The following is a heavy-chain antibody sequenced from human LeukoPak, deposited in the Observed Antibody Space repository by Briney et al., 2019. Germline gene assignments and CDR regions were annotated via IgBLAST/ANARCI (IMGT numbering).Heavy chain of an antibody. D-gene: IGHD2-2*01. CDR2: ISGSGASR. Sequence: GGSLRLSCAASGFTFSSYAMSWVRQPPGKGLEWVSVISGSGASRYYADSVKGRFTTSRDNFKNTLDLQMSSLRAEDTAVYYCARIGHDLYQTFDSWGHGTLITVSS. CDR1: GFTFSSYA. J-gene: IGHJ5*01. CDR3: ARIGHDLYQTFDS. V-gene: IGHV3-23*01.